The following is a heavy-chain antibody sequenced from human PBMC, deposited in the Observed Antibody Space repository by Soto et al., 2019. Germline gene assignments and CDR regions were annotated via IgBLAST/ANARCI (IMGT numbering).Heavy chain of an antibody. CDR2: IYTSGST. Sequence: SETLSLTCTVSGGSISSYYWSWIRQPAGKGLEWIGRIYTSGSTNYNPSLKSRVTMSVDTPKNQFSLKLSSVTAADTAVYYCAGTRDYYDSSGYYHFDYWGQGTLVTVSS. V-gene: IGHV4-4*07. D-gene: IGHD3-22*01. J-gene: IGHJ4*02. CDR1: GGSISSYY. CDR3: AGTRDYYDSSGYYHFDY.